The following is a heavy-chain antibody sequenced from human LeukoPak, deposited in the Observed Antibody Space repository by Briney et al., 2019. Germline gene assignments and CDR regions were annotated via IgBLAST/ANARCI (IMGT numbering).Heavy chain of an antibody. J-gene: IGHJ4*02. Sequence: PGRSLRLSCAASGFTFRSYGMHWVRQAPGKGLEWVAIISYDGSNKYYADSVKGRFTISRDNSKNTLYLQMNSLRAEDTAVYYCAKDNEDYWGQGTLVTVSS. D-gene: IGHD2-8*01. CDR2: ISYDGSNK. V-gene: IGHV3-30*18. CDR3: AKDNEDY. CDR1: GFTFRSYG.